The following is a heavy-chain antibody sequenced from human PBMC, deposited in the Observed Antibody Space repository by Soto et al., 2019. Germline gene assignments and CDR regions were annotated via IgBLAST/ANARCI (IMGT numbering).Heavy chain of an antibody. J-gene: IGHJ3*02. Sequence: QVQLQESGPGLVKPSQTLSLTCTVSGGSISSGGYYLTWIRQHPGKGLEWIGYIYYSGSTYYNQSLKSRVNISVDTSKNQFSLKLSSVTAADTAVYYCARVAYYYDSSGYGSIDAFDIWGQGTMVTVSS. CDR2: IYYSGST. CDR3: ARVAYYYDSSGYGSIDAFDI. V-gene: IGHV4-31*03. CDR1: GGSISSGGYY. D-gene: IGHD3-22*01.